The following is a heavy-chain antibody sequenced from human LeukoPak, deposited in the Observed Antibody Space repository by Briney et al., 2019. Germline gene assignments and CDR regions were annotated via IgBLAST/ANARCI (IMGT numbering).Heavy chain of an antibody. CDR3: ARGDVVVVPAAILTYYYYMDV. J-gene: IGHJ6*03. Sequence: SETLSLTXTVSGGSISSYYWSWIRQPPGKGLEWIGYIYYSGSTNDNPSLKSRVTISVDTSKNHFSLKLSSVTAADTAVYYCARGDVVVVPAAILTYYYYMDVWGKGTTVTVSS. CDR1: GGSISSYY. V-gene: IGHV4-59*01. D-gene: IGHD2-2*02. CDR2: IYYSGST.